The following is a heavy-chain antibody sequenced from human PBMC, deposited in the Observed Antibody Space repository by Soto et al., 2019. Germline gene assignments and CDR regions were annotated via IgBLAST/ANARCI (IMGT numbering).Heavy chain of an antibody. J-gene: IGHJ6*02. D-gene: IGHD3-10*01. V-gene: IGHV3-23*01. Sequence: GGSLRLSCAVSGFTFSSYALGWVRQAPGRGLECVSAISGSGVSTFYADSVKGRFTISRDTSKNTLYLQMNTLTAEDTAVYYCAKDHRIWGRLVEYMDVWGQGTTVTVSS. CDR1: GFTFSSYA. CDR3: AKDHRIWGRLVEYMDV. CDR2: ISGSGVST.